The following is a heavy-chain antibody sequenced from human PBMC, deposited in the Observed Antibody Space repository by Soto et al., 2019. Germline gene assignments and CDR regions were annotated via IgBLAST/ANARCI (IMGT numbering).Heavy chain of an antibody. CDR2: IYYSGST. V-gene: IGHV4-30-4*01. J-gene: IGHJ3*02. CDR1: GGCISSGEYY. Sequence: KPSETLSLTCTVSGGCISSGEYYWSWIRQPPGKGLEWIGYIYYSGSTYYNPSLKSRVTISVDTSKNQFSLKLSSVTAADTAVYYCARAPPLKYTYGLRGAFDIWGQGTMVTVSS. D-gene: IGHD5-18*01. CDR3: ARAPPLKYTYGLRGAFDI.